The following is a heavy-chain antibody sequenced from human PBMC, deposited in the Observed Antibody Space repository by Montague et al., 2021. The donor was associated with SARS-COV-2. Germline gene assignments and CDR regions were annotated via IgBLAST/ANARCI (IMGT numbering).Heavy chain of an antibody. V-gene: IGHV4-39*01. D-gene: IGHD3-22*01. J-gene: IGHJ3*02. CDR3: GSPTYYYDSSGSDAFDI. CDR2: IYYSGST. Sequence: SETLSLTCTVAGGSISSSSYYWGWIRQPPGKGLEWIGSIYYSGSTYYNPSLKSRVTISVDTSKNQFCLKLSSVTAADTAVYYCGSPTYYYDSSGSDAFDIWGQGTMVTVSS. CDR1: GGSISSSSYY.